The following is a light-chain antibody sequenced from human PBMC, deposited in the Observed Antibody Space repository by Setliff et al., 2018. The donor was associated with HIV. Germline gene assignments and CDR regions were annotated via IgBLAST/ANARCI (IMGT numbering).Light chain of an antibody. J-gene: IGLJ1*01. Sequence: QSALTQPASVSGSPGQSITISCTGTSSDVGGYNYVSWYQQYPGKAPKLMIYDVSKRPSGVSNRFSGSKSGNTASLTISGLQAEDEADYYCCSYAGSGTYVFGTGTKGTV. CDR3: CSYAGSGTYV. CDR2: DVS. V-gene: IGLV2-23*02. CDR1: SSDVGGYNY.